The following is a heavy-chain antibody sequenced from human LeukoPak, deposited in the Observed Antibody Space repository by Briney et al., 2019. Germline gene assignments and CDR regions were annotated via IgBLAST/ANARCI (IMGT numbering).Heavy chain of an antibody. Sequence: SETLSLTCTVSGGSISSSSYSWGWIRQPPGKGLEWIGSIYYTGSTYYNPSLKSRVTISVDTSKTQFSLKLSSVTAADTAVYYCARLPLTTVSYYGMDVRGQGTTVTVSS. CDR1: GGSISSSSYS. J-gene: IGHJ6*02. CDR3: ARLPLTTVSYYGMDV. CDR2: IYYTGST. V-gene: IGHV4-39*01. D-gene: IGHD3-10*01.